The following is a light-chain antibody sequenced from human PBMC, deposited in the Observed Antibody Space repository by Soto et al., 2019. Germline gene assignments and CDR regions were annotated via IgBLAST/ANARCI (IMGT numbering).Light chain of an antibody. CDR1: QSVSNNY. J-gene: IGKJ1*01. Sequence: ILLTQSPGTLSLSAGERATLSCRASQSVSNNYLAWYKQKPGQAPRLLIYGASNRATGIPDRFSGSGSGTEFTLTISRLQPEDFAVYYCQQYGSSPKTFGQGTKVDI. CDR3: QQYGSSPKT. V-gene: IGKV3-20*01. CDR2: GAS.